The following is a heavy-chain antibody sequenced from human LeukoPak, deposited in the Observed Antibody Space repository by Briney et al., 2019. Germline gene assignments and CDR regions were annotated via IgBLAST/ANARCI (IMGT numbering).Heavy chain of an antibody. CDR1: GHTFTVHY. D-gene: IGHD3-9*01. CDR3: ARALDYDILTGYGDYYFDY. J-gene: IGHJ4*02. V-gene: IGHV1-46*01. Sequence: ASVKVSCKASGHTFTVHYMHWVRQAPGQGLEWMGIINPSGGSTSYAQEFQGRVTMTRDMSTSTVYMELSSLRSEDTAVYYCARALDYDILTGYGDYYFDYWGQGTLVTVSS. CDR2: INPSGGST.